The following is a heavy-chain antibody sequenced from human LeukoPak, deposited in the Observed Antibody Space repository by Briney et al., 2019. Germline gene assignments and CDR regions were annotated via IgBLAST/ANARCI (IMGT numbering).Heavy chain of an antibody. Sequence: SETLSLTCAVYGGSFSGYYWSWIRQPPGKGLEWIGEINHSGSTNYNPSLKSRVTISVDTSKNQFSLKLSPVTAADTAVYYCARFDPRAYYYDSSGYPQEPKIDYWGQGTLVTVSS. D-gene: IGHD3-22*01. CDR2: INHSGST. CDR1: GGSFSGYY. CDR3: ARFDPRAYYYDSSGYPQEPKIDY. J-gene: IGHJ4*02. V-gene: IGHV4-34*01.